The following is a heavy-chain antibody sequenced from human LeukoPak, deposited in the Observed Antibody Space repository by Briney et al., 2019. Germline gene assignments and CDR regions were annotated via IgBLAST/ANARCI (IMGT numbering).Heavy chain of an antibody. V-gene: IGHV3-73*01. CDR1: GFTFSGSA. CDR2: IRSKANSYAT. D-gene: IGHD4-17*01. J-gene: IGHJ6*03. CDR3: TRHVSADYGDYVGYYYYYMDV. Sequence: GGSLRLSCAASGFTFSGSAMHWVRQASGKGLEWVGRIRSKANSYATAYAASVKGRFTISRDDSKNTAYLQMNSLKTEETAVYYCTRHVSADYGDYVGYYYYYMDVWGKGTTVTVSS.